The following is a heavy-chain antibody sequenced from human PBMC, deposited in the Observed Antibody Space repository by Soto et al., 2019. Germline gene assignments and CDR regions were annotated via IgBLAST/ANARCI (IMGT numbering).Heavy chain of an antibody. J-gene: IGHJ6*02. V-gene: IGHV3-23*01. CDR1: GFSVRSNY. D-gene: IGHD1-1*01. CDR3: VKGYWKGDV. Sequence: PGGSLRLSCAASGFSVRSNYMSWVRQAPGNGLEWVSAISGSGGSIHYADSVKGRFTISRDNSKNTLYLQMNSLRDEDTAVYHCVKGYWKGDVWGQGTTVTVSS. CDR2: ISGSGGSI.